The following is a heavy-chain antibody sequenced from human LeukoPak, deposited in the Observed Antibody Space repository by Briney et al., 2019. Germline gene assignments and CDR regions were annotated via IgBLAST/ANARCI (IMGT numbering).Heavy chain of an antibody. CDR1: GFTFDDYA. CDR2: ISWNSGSI. Sequence: GRSLLLSCAASGFTFDDYAMRGGRQAPGKGLEWVSGISWNSGSIGYADSVKGRFTISRDNAKNSLYLQMTSLRAEDTALYYCASSSSSDYYYYGMDVWGQGTTVTVSS. J-gene: IGHJ6*02. D-gene: IGHD6-6*01. V-gene: IGHV3-9*01. CDR3: ASSSSSDYYYYGMDV.